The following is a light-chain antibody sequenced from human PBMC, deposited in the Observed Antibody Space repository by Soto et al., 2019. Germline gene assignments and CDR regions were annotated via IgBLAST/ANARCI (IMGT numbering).Light chain of an antibody. Sequence: QSVLTQPPSASGTPGQRVTISCSGRSANIGTNFVCWYQHLPGTAPRLLIYSNNQRPSGVPDRFSGSKSGTSASLAISGLRSEDEGDYYCQYYESSLSIYALETGTKVTVL. J-gene: IGLJ1*01. CDR1: SANIGTNF. CDR3: QYYESSLSIYA. CDR2: SNN. V-gene: IGLV1-47*02.